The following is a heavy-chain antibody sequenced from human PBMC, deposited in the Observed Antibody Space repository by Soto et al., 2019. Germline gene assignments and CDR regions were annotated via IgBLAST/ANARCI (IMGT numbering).Heavy chain of an antibody. D-gene: IGHD2-2*01. V-gene: IGHV3-15*01. Sequence: GSLRLSCAASGFTASNFWMSWVRQAPGKGLEWIALIKRESEGGTADFAPLVKGRFTISRDDLKNTLYLDMNSLKTEDTAVYYCTVDSMMPYWGQGTMVTVSS. J-gene: IGHJ4*02. CDR1: GFTASNFW. CDR2: IKRESEGGTA. CDR3: TVDSMMPY.